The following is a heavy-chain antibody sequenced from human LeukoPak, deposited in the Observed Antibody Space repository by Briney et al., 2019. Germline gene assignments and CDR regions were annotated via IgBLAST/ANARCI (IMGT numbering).Heavy chain of an antibody. Sequence: SETLSLTCTVSGGSISSYYWSWIRQPAGKGLEWIGRIYTSGSTNYNPSLKSRVTMSVDTSKNQFSLKLSSMTAADTAVYYCARDTETQYYYDSSGYPPRGDAFDIWGQGTMVTVSS. D-gene: IGHD3-22*01. J-gene: IGHJ3*02. CDR1: GGSISSYY. CDR3: ARDTETQYYYDSSGYPPRGDAFDI. V-gene: IGHV4-4*07. CDR2: IYTSGST.